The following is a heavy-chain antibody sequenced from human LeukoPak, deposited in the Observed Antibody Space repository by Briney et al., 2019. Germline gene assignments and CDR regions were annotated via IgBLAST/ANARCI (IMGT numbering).Heavy chain of an antibody. J-gene: IGHJ4*02. V-gene: IGHV4-4*02. CDR1: GGFVSSTNW. Sequence: SETLSLTCGVSGGFVSSTNWGTWIRQPPGKGLEWIGEVHLDGRTNFNPSLKSRLTMSVDLSENHVSLKLTSVTAADTAVYYCAREGGFYRPLDYSGQGTLVTVSS. CDR2: VHLDGRT. D-gene: IGHD6-25*01. CDR3: AREGGFYRPLDY.